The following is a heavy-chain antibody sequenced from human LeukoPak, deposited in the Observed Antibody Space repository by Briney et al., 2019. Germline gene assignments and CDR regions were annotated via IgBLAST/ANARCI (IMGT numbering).Heavy chain of an antibody. CDR2: ISYDGSNK. D-gene: IGHD6-13*01. CDR3: AKDKFKSSSWYFYYYMDV. J-gene: IGHJ6*03. Sequence: PGRSLRLSCAASGFTFSSYAMHWVRQAPGKGLEWVAVISYDGSNKYYADSVKGRFTISRDNSKNTLYLQMNSLRAEDTAVYYCAKDKFKSSSWYFYYYMDVWGKGTTVTVSS. CDR1: GFTFSSYA. V-gene: IGHV3-30-3*01.